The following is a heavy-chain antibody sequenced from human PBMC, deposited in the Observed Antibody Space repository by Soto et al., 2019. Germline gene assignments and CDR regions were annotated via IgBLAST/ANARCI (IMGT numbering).Heavy chain of an antibody. CDR2: IFDSGST. CDR3: AREIIPLTTDWYFDL. Sequence: QVQLQESGPGLVKPSQTLSLTCTVSGGSISGGVYYWSWIRQPPGKGLEWIGYIFDSGSTYYNPSLKSRVTISVDTSKNQFSLRLSCVTAADTAVYYCAREIIPLTTDWYFDLWGRGTLVTVSS. J-gene: IGHJ2*01. V-gene: IGHV4-30-4*01. D-gene: IGHD4-17*01. CDR1: GGSISGGVYY.